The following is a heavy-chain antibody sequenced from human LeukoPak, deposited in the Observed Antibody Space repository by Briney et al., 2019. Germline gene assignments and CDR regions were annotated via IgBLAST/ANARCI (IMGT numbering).Heavy chain of an antibody. V-gene: IGHV3-30*18. J-gene: IGHJ4*02. CDR2: ISSDGNNK. CDR1: GFTFSNAW. Sequence: GGSLRLSCATSGFTFSNAWLTWVRQAPGKGLEWVAGISSDGNNKYYVDSVKGRFTISRDNSKNTLYLQMNSLRAEDTAVYYCAKVRVYYDFWSGLDYWGQGTLVTVSS. D-gene: IGHD3-3*01. CDR3: AKVRVYYDFWSGLDY.